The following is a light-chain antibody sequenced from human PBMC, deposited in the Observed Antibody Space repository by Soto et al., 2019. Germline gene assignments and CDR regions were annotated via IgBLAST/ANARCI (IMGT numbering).Light chain of an antibody. CDR3: QQRSSSPIT. CDR2: DAS. V-gene: IGKV3-11*01. J-gene: IGKJ4*01. Sequence: EIVLTQSPATLSLSPGERATLSCRASQSVSSYLAWYQQKPGQAPRLLIYDASNRATGIPARFSGSGSGTDFTTTSSSLDDDDAAVYYQQQRSSSPITFGGGTKLEIK. CDR1: QSVSSY.